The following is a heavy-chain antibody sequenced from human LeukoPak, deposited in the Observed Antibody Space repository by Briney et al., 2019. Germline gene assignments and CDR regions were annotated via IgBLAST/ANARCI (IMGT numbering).Heavy chain of an antibody. J-gene: IGHJ6*04. CDR1: GFTFSSYG. Sequence: GGTLRLSCAASGFTFSSYGMSWVRQAPGKGLEWVSAISGSGGSTYYADSVKGRFTISRDNAKNSLYLQMNSLRAEDTAVYYCAELGITMIGGVWGKGTTVTISS. CDR3: AELGITMIGGV. D-gene: IGHD3-10*02. V-gene: IGHV3-23*01. CDR2: ISGSGGST.